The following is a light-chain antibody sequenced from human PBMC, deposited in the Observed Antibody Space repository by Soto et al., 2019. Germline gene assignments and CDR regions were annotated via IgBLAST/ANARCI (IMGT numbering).Light chain of an antibody. Sequence: VLTQSPGTLSLSPGERATLSCRASQSLTSDYLAWYQQKPGQTPRLLIHGASSRATGIPDRFSGSGSGTDFTLTISRLEPEDSAVYYCQQSGRPFGQGTKVDIK. J-gene: IGKJ1*01. V-gene: IGKV3-20*01. CDR2: GAS. CDR1: QSLTSDY. CDR3: QQSGRP.